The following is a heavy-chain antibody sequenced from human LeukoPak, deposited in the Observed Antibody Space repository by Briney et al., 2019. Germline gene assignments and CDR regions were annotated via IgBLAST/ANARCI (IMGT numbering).Heavy chain of an antibody. CDR2: IRGGGGSA. J-gene: IGHJ6*02. V-gene: IGHV3-23*01. CDR1: GFTFSAYA. CDR3: ARDFTYGLGEGMDV. Sequence: GGSLRLSCPASGFTFSAYAMMWVRQAPGKGPEWVSAIRGGGGSAFYADSVKGRFTISRDNSKYTLFLQMNSLRAEDTAVYYCARDFTYGLGEGMDVWGQGTTVTVSS. D-gene: IGHD3-16*01.